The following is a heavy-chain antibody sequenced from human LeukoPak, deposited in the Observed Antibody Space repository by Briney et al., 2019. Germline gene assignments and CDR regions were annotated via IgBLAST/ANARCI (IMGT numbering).Heavy chain of an antibody. V-gene: IGHV4-39*07. CDR2: IYYSGST. Sequence: PSETLSLTCTVSGGSISSSSYYWGWIRQPPGKGLEWIGSIYYSGSTYYNPSLKSRVTISVDTSKNQFSLKLSSVTAADTAVYYCARVSSNYAGGLDPWGQGTLVTVSS. J-gene: IGHJ5*02. CDR1: GGSISSSSYY. CDR3: ARVSSNYAGGLDP. D-gene: IGHD4-11*01.